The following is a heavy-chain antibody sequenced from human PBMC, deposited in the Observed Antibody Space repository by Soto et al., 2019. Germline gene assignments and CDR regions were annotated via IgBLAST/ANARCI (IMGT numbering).Heavy chain of an antibody. CDR3: ARDWGGAAAGYYYYGMDV. Sequence: PGGSLRLSCAASGFTFSSYSMNWVRQAPGKGLEWVSSISSSSSYIYYADSVKGRFTISRDNAKNSLYLQMNTLRAEDTAVYYCARDWGGAAAGYYYYGMDVWGQGTTVTVSS. D-gene: IGHD6-13*01. CDR2: ISSSSSYI. CDR1: GFTFSSYS. V-gene: IGHV3-21*01. J-gene: IGHJ6*02.